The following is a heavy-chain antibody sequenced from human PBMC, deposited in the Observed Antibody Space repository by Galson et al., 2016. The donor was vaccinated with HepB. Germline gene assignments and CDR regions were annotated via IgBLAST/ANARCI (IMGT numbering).Heavy chain of an antibody. CDR2: VWYGGNNK. Sequence: SLRLSCAASAFTLSNYGMHWVRQAPGKGLEWVAVVWYGGNNKYYADSVKGRFTISRDNSKNTLYLQMNSLRVEDTAVYYCARGWGDIVATFDYWGQGTLVTVSS. V-gene: IGHV3-33*03. D-gene: IGHD5-12*01. J-gene: IGHJ4*02. CDR3: ARGWGDIVATFDY. CDR1: AFTLSNYG.